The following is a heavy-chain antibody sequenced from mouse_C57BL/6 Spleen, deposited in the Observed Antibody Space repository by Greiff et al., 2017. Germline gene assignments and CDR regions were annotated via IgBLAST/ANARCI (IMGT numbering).Heavy chain of an antibody. J-gene: IGHJ2*01. CDR3: ARRGAGRDYFDY. Sequence: QVQLQQSGAELVRPGTSVKLSCKASGYTFTSYWMHWVKQRPGQGLEWIGVIDPSDSYTNYNQKFKGKATLTVDTSSSTAYMQLSSLTSEDSAVYYCARRGAGRDYFDYWGQGTTLTVSS. D-gene: IGHD3-3*01. CDR2: IDPSDSYT. CDR1: GYTFTSYW. V-gene: IGHV1-59*01.